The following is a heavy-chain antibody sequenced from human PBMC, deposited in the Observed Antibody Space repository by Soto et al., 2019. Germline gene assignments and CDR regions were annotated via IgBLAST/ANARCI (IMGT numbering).Heavy chain of an antibody. V-gene: IGHV3-30-3*01. CDR1: GFTFSRYD. J-gene: IGHJ6*02. Sequence: QVQLVESGGGVVQPGRSLRLSCAASGFTFSRYDMHWVRQAPGKGLEWVAVISYDGSNKYYADSVKGRFTISRDNSKNTLYLKMNSLRAEDTAVYYCARDDYYYYDGMDVWGQGTTVTVSS. CDR2: ISYDGSNK. CDR3: ARDDYYYYDGMDV.